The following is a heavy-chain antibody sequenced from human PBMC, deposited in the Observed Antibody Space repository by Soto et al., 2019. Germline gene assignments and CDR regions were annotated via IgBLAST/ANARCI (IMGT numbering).Heavy chain of an antibody. D-gene: IGHD6-13*01. Sequence: GASVKVSCKASGGTFSSYAISWVRQAPGQGLEWMGGIIPIFGTANYAQKFQGRVTITADESTSTAYMELSSLRSEDTAVYYCARVAAAGRYYYYYGMDVWGQGTTVTVSS. CDR2: IIPIFGTA. CDR1: GGTFSSYA. J-gene: IGHJ6*02. V-gene: IGHV1-69*13. CDR3: ARVAAAGRYYYYYGMDV.